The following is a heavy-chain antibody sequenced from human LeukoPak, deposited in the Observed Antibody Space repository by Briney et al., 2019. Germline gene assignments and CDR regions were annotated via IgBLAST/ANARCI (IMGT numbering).Heavy chain of an antibody. J-gene: IGHJ4*02. CDR3: ARGNLPIVVVVAATRWFDY. CDR1: GGSFSGYY. Sequence: MPSETLSLTCAVYGGSFSGYYWSWIRQPPGKGLEWIGEINHSGSTNYNPSLKSRVTISVDTSKNQFSLKLSSVTAADTAVYYCARGNLPIVVVVAATRWFDYWGQGTLVTV. D-gene: IGHD2-15*01. CDR2: INHSGST. V-gene: IGHV4-34*01.